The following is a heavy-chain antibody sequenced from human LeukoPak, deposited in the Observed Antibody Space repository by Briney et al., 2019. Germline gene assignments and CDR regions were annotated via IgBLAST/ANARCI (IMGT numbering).Heavy chain of an antibody. CDR2: IYHSGST. Sequence: SETLSLTCTVSGYSISSGYYWGWIRQPPGKGLEWIGSIYHSGSTYYNPSLKSRVTISVDTSKNQFSLKLSSVTAADTAVYYCARDRPPSIVAAGFDYWGQGTLVTVSS. CDR1: GYSISSGYY. D-gene: IGHD6-13*01. V-gene: IGHV4-38-2*02. J-gene: IGHJ4*02. CDR3: ARDRPPSIVAAGFDY.